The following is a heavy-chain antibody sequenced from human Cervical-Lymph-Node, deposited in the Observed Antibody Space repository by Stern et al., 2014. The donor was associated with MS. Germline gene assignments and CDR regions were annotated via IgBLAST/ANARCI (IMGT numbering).Heavy chain of an antibody. D-gene: IGHD3-10*01. CDR1: GITFSTST. CDR3: AAPGSGKTDPYYYGMDV. V-gene: IGHV1-58*02. J-gene: IGHJ6*02. Sequence: QLVQSGPEVKKPGTSAKVSCKASGITFSTSTMHWVRQALGQRPEWIGWIGVGRCTPNYAQKFRERGSIARDRSTSTAHMELSSLKSEDTAVYYCAAPGSGKTDPYYYGMDVWGQGTTVIVSS. CDR2: IGVGRCTP.